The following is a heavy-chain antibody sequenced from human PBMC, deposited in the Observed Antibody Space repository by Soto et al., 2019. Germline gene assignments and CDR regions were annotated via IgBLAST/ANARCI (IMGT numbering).Heavy chain of an antibody. D-gene: IGHD3-16*01. CDR2: MNPGRGDT. CDR3: ARMETFGSLNWFDA. Sequence: ASVKASCKASGYSFTNNDASWVRQATGQGLEWMGWMNPGRGDTGYAQKFQGRVTMTRDISIATAYMELNSLRSDDTAIYYCARMETFGSLNWFDAWGQRALDT. J-gene: IGHJ5*02. CDR1: GYSFTNND. V-gene: IGHV1-8*01.